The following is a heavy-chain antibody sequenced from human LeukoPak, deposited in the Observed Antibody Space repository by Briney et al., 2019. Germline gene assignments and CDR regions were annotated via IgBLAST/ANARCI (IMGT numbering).Heavy chain of an antibody. CDR1: GFTFSSYW. CDR3: ARDEYRSRWLHP. J-gene: IGHJ5*02. D-gene: IGHD5-24*01. Sequence: PGGSLRLSCAASGFTFSSYWMSWVRLAPGKGLEWVANIKGDGSEKWYADSVKGRFTIPRDNAQNSLHLQMNSLRAEDTAVYHCARDEYRSRWLHPWGQGTLVTVTS. V-gene: IGHV3-7*01. CDR2: IKGDGSEK.